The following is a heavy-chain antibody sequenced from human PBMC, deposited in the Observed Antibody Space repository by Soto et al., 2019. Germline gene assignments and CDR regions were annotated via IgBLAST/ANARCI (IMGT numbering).Heavy chain of an antibody. V-gene: IGHV3-30-3*01. Sequence: LRLSCAASGFTFSSYAMHWVRQAPGKGLEWVAVISYDGSNKYYADSVKGRFTISRDNSKNTLYLQMNSLGAEDTAVYYCARDLVGDFGVVTWGQGTLVTVSS. CDR1: GFTFSSYA. D-gene: IGHD3-3*01. CDR3: ARDLVGDFGVVT. J-gene: IGHJ4*02. CDR2: ISYDGSNK.